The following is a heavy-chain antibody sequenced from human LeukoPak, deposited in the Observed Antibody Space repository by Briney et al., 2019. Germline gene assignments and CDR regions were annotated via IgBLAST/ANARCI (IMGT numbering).Heavy chain of an antibody. CDR1: GFAFSSYG. V-gene: IGHV3-30*18. CDR2: ISCDGSNK. Sequence: GGSLRLSCAASGFAFSSYGMHWVRQAPGKGLEWVAVISCDGSNKYYADSVKGRFTISRDNSKNTLYLQMNSLRAEDTAVYYCAKIAAAGTDYWGQGTLVTVSS. J-gene: IGHJ4*02. D-gene: IGHD6-13*01. CDR3: AKIAAAGTDY.